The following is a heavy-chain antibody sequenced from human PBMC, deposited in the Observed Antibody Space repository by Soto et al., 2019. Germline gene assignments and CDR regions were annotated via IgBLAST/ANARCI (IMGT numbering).Heavy chain of an antibody. V-gene: IGHV3-48*03. CDR3: ARGNLPPITIFGVVTLDYYYYGMDV. CDR1: GFTFSSYE. D-gene: IGHD3-3*01. CDR2: ISSSGSTI. Sequence: PGGSLRLSCAASGFTFSSYEMNWVRQAPGKGLEWVSYISSSGSTIYYADSVKGRFTISRDNAKNSLYLQMNSLRAEDTAVYYCARGNLPPITIFGVVTLDYYYYGMDVWGQGTKVTVSS. J-gene: IGHJ6*02.